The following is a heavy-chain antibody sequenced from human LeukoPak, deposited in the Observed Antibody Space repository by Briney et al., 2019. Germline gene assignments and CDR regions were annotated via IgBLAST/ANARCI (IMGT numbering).Heavy chain of an antibody. J-gene: IGHJ1*01. D-gene: IGHD3-22*01. CDR3: ASLAYYYDSSGYYYAVQYFQH. Sequence: SGTLSLTCAASGGSISSSNWWSWVCQPPGKGLEWIGEIYHSGSTNYNPSLKSRVTISVDKSKNQFSLKLSSVTAADTAVYYCASLAYYYDSSGYYYAVQYFQHWGQGTLVTVSS. V-gene: IGHV4-4*02. CDR2: IYHSGST. CDR1: GGSISSSNW.